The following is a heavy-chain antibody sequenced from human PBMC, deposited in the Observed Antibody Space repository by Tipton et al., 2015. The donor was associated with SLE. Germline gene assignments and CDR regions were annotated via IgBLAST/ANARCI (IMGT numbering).Heavy chain of an antibody. CDR3: ARERYCSGGSCFRTFDI. V-gene: IGHV3-21*03. D-gene: IGHD2-15*01. CDR2: ISSSSSYI. CDR1: GFTFSSYS. Sequence: GSLRLSCAASGFTFSSYSMNWVRQAPGKGLEWVSSISSSSSYIYYADSVKGRFTISRDNAKNSLYLQMNSLRAEDTAVYYCARERYCSGGSCFRTFDIWGQGTMVTVSS. J-gene: IGHJ3*02.